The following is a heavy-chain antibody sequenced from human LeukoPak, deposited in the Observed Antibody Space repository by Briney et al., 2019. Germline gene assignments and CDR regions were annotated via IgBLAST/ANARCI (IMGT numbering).Heavy chain of an antibody. D-gene: IGHD3-10*01. J-gene: IGHJ4*02. CDR3: ARIPGGSVSQYAY. CDR1: GFTFSSYR. CDR2: INSDGSST. V-gene: IGHV3-74*01. Sequence: GGSLRLSRAASGFTFSSYRIHWVRQAPGKGLVWVSRINSDGSSTFYADSVKGRFTTARDNAENTVYLQMNSLRADDTAVYYCARIPGGSVSQYAYWGQGTLVIVSS.